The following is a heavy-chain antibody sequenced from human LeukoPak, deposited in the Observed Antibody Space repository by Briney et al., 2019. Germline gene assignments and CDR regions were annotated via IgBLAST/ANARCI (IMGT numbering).Heavy chain of an antibody. V-gene: IGHV4-61*02. CDR1: GGSISSGSYY. J-gene: IGHJ5*02. CDR2: IYTSGST. D-gene: IGHD2-2*01. Sequence: SETLSLTCTVSGGSISSGSYYWSWIRQPAGKGLEWIGRIYTSGSTNYNPSLKSRVTISVDTSKNQFSLKLSSVTAADTAVYYCARGRSKFDPWGQGTLVTVSS. CDR3: ARGRSKFDP.